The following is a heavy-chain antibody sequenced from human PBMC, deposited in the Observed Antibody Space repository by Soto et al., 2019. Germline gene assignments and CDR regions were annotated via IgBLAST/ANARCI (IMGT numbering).Heavy chain of an antibody. Sequence: ASVKVSCKASGYTFTSYGISWVRQAPGQGLEWMGWISAYNGNTNYAQKLQGRVTMTTDTSTSTAYMELRSLRSDGTAVYYCARVKTSGYHNWFDPWGQGTLVTVSS. V-gene: IGHV1-18*01. CDR3: ARVKTSGYHNWFDP. CDR2: ISAYNGNT. CDR1: GYTFTSYG. D-gene: IGHD3-22*01. J-gene: IGHJ5*02.